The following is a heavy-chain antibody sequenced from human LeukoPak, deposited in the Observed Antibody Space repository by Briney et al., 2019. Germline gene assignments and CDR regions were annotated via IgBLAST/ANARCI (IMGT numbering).Heavy chain of an antibody. V-gene: IGHV3-69-1*01. CDR3: ARSADY. CDR1: GFTFNNAW. J-gene: IGHJ4*02. Sequence: GGSLRLSCAGSGFTFNNAWMNWVRQAPGKGLEWVSYISSSSTIYYADSVKGRFTISRDNAKNSLYLQMNSLRDEDTAVYYCARSADYWGQGTLVTVSS. CDR2: ISSSSTI.